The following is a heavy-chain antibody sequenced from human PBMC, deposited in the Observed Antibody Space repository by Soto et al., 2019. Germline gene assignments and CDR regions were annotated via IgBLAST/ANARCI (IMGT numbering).Heavy chain of an antibody. CDR2: ISGSGGST. V-gene: IGHV3-23*01. J-gene: IGHJ4*02. Sequence: GGSLRLSCAASGFTFSSYAMSWVRQAPGKGLEWVSAISGSGGSTYYADSVKGRFTISRDNSKNTLYLQMNSLRAEDTAVYYCAEDSPSFKSAYYYDSPRWGQGTLVTVSS. D-gene: IGHD3-22*01. CDR1: GFTFSSYA. CDR3: AEDSPSFKSAYYYDSPR.